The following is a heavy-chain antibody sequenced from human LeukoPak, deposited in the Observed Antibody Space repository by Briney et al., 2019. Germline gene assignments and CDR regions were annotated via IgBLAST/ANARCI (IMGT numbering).Heavy chain of an antibody. CDR1: GFTFSSYA. V-gene: IGHV3-23*01. CDR3: AKTEELGLLWFGELSCFDY. Sequence: GGSLRLSCAASGFTFSSYAMSWVRQAPGKGLEWVSAISGSGGSTYYADSVKGRFTVSRDNSKNTLYLQMNSLRAEDTAVYYCAKTEELGLLWFGELSCFDYWGQGTLVTVSS. D-gene: IGHD3-10*01. J-gene: IGHJ4*02. CDR2: ISGSGGST.